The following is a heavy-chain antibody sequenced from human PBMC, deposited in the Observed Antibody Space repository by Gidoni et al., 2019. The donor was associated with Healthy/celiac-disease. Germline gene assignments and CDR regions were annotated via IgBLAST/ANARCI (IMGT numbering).Heavy chain of an antibody. Sequence: EVQLVESGGGRVKPGGSLRLSCAASGVTFSGYRLTWVRQATGKGLEWVSSISRRSSYIYYADSVKGRFTISRDNAKNSLYLQMNSLRAEDTAVYYCARETTTAGNIVVVVAATPDAFDIWGQGTMVTVSS. D-gene: IGHD2-15*01. CDR1: GVTFSGYR. V-gene: IGHV3-21*01. J-gene: IGHJ3*02. CDR3: ARETTTAGNIVVVVAATPDAFDI. CDR2: ISRRSSYI.